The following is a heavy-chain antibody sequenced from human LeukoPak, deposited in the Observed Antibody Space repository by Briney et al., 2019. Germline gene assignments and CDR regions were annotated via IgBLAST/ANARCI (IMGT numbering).Heavy chain of an antibody. CDR1: GHTFTSYD. CDR3: ARGLSITGTTGD. D-gene: IGHD1-7*01. J-gene: IGHJ4*02. CDR2: MNPNSGNT. V-gene: IGHV1-8*01. Sequence: ASVKVTCKASGHTFTSYDINWVRQATGQGLEWMGWMNPNSGNTGYAQKFQGRVTMTRNTSISTAYMELSSLRSEDTAVYYCARGLSITGTTGDWGQGTLVTVSS.